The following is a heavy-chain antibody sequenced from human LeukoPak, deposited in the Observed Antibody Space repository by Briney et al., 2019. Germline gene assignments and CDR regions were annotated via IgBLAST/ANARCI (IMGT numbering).Heavy chain of an antibody. D-gene: IGHD3-10*01. CDR1: GGTFSSYA. V-gene: IGHV1-69*13. CDR2: IIPIFGTA. CDR3: ASGGDYYGSGSYAFDI. J-gene: IGHJ3*02. Sequence: ASVKVSCKASGGTFSSYAISWVRQAPGQGLEWMGGIIPIFGTATYAQKFQGRVTITADESTSTAYMELSSLRSEDTAVYYCASGGDYYGSGSYAFDIWGQGTMVTVSS.